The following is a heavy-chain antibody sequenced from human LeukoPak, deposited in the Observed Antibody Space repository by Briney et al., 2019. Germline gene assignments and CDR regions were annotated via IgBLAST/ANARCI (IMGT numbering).Heavy chain of an antibody. J-gene: IGHJ3*02. CDR1: GFTVSSDY. Sequence: GGSLRLSCATSGFTVSSDYMSWVRQAPGKGLEWVSVIYSGGHTYYADSLKGRFTISRDNSKNMVYLQMNSLRVEDTAVYYCVRGRQGQWLVDASDIWGQGTMVTVSS. CDR3: VRGRQGQWLVDASDI. CDR2: IYSGGHT. V-gene: IGHV3-66*01. D-gene: IGHD6-19*01.